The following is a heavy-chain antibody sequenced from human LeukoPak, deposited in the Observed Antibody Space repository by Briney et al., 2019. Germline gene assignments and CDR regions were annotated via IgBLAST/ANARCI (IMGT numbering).Heavy chain of an antibody. D-gene: IGHD3-9*01. Sequence: GGSLRLSCVAPGFTFSNYAMSWVRQAPRKGLEWVSAITGSGGNTYYADSVKGRFTISRDNSKNTVFLQMNSLRHEDTAIYYCVIWGDYDVLTGYYVPDYWGQGTLVTVSS. V-gene: IGHV3-23*01. CDR2: ITGSGGNT. CDR1: GFTFSNYA. J-gene: IGHJ4*02. CDR3: VIWGDYDVLTGYYVPDY.